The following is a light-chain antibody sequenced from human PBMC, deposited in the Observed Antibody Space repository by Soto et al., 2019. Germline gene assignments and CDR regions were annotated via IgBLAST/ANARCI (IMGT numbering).Light chain of an antibody. Sequence: QAVVTQPPSVSGAPGQRVSISCTGTSSNIGAGYDVHWYQHLPGTAPKLLIFGDINRPSGVPDRFSGSKSGTSASLAITWLQAEDEADYYCHSYDSSLSISVFGGGTKLTVL. CDR2: GDI. CDR1: SSNIGAGYD. CDR3: HSYDSSLSISV. J-gene: IGLJ2*01. V-gene: IGLV1-40*01.